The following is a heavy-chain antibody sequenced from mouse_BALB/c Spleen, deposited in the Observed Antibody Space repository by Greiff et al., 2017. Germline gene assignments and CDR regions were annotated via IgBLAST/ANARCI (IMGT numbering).Heavy chain of an antibody. J-gene: IGHJ4*01. Sequence: QVQLQQSAAELARPGASVKMSCKASGYTFTSYTMHWVKQRPGQGLEWIGYINPSSGYTEYNQKFKDKTTLTADKSSSTAYMQLSSLTSEDSAVYYCARNYENAMDYWGQGTSGTVSS. D-gene: IGHD2-4*01. V-gene: IGHV1-4*02. CDR3: ARNYENAMDY. CDR2: INPSSGYT. CDR1: GYTFTSYT.